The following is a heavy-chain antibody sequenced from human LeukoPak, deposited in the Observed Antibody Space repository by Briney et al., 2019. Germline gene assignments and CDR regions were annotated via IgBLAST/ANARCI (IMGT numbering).Heavy chain of an antibody. J-gene: IGHJ4*02. CDR2: INEAGSGK. CDR1: GFTFSSFW. Sequence: GSLRLSCAASGFTFSSFWMSWVRQAPGKGLEWVANINEAGSGKYYVDSVKGRFTISRDNAKNSLYLQTNSLRVEDTAIYYCASGRQLGYWGQGTLATVSA. V-gene: IGHV3-7*01. CDR3: ASGRQLGY. D-gene: IGHD6-13*01.